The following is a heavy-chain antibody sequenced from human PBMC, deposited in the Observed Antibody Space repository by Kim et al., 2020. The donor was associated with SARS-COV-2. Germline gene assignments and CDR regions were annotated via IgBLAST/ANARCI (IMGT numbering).Heavy chain of an antibody. CDR3: ARATPNWGRSDY. D-gene: IGHD7-27*01. V-gene: IGHV4-34*01. Sequence: SETLSLTCAVYGGSFSGYYWSWIRQPPGKGLEWIGEINHSGSTNYNPSLKSRVTISVDTSKNQFSLKLSSVTAADTAVYYCARATPNWGRSDYWGQGTLVTVSS. J-gene: IGHJ4*02. CDR2: INHSGST. CDR1: GGSFSGYY.